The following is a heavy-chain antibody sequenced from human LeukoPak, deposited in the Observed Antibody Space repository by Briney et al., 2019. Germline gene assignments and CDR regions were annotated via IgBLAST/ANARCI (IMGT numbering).Heavy chain of an antibody. CDR1: GYSISSGYY. CDR3: ARHRSLDRGTTVLDY. CDR2: IYHSGST. Sequence: SETLSLTCAVSGYSISSGYYWGWIRQPPGKGLEWLGRIYHSGSTYYNPSLKSRVTISVDTSKNQFSLKLSSVTAADTAVYYCARHRSLDRGTTVLDYWGQGTLVTVSS. D-gene: IGHD1-7*01. V-gene: IGHV4-38-2*01. J-gene: IGHJ4*02.